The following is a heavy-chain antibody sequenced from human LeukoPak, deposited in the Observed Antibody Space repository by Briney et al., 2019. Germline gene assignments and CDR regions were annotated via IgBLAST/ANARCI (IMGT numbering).Heavy chain of an antibody. Sequence: PGGSLRLSCAASGFTFSSYAMSWVRQAPGKGLEWVSTFSGSGGSTYYADSVKGRFTISRDNSKNTLYLQMSSLRAEDTAVYYCAKDGDYCGGDCYFGTFDIWGQGTMVTVSS. J-gene: IGHJ3*02. CDR2: FSGSGGST. D-gene: IGHD2-21*02. CDR3: AKDGDYCGGDCYFGTFDI. CDR1: GFTFSSYA. V-gene: IGHV3-23*01.